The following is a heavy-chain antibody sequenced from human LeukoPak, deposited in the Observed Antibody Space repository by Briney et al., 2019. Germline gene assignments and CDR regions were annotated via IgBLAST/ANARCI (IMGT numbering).Heavy chain of an antibody. Sequence: GGSLRLSCSASGFTLSNYGMHWVRQAPGKGLVWVARLHSNGAFTTYADSVKGRFTISRDTAKNTLYLRMNSLRVEDTAVYYCARFVVVTAGDYWGQGTLVTVSS. CDR2: LHSNGAFT. CDR3: ARFVVVTAGDY. CDR1: GFTLSNYG. J-gene: IGHJ4*01. D-gene: IGHD2-21*02. V-gene: IGHV3-74*01.